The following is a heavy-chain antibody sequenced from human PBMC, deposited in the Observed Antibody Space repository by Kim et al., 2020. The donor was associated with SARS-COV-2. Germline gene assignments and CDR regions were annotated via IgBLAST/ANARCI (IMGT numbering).Heavy chain of an antibody. J-gene: IGHJ2*01. CDR3: ARGGSGRFYWYFDL. CDR2: IYYSGST. V-gene: IGHV4-59*13. Sequence: SETLSLTCTVSGGSISSYYWSWIRQPPGKGLEWIGYIYYSGSTNYNPSLKSRVTISVDTSKNQFSLKLSSVTAADTAVYYCARGGSGRFYWYFDLWGRGTLVTVSS. CDR1: GGSISSYY. D-gene: IGHD3-10*01.